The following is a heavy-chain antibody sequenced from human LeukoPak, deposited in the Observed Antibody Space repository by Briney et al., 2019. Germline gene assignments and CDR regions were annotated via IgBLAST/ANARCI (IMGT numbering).Heavy chain of an antibody. CDR1: GFTFSSYA. D-gene: IGHD3-22*01. Sequence: GGSLRLSCAASGFTFSSYAMSWVRQAPGKGLEWVAVISYDGSNKYYADSVKGRFTISRDNSKNTLYLQMNSLRAEDTAVYYCARAQYYDSSGYYRSYYYYGMDVWGQGTTVTVSS. CDR2: ISYDGSNK. J-gene: IGHJ6*02. V-gene: IGHV3-30-3*01. CDR3: ARAQYYDSSGYYRSYYYYGMDV.